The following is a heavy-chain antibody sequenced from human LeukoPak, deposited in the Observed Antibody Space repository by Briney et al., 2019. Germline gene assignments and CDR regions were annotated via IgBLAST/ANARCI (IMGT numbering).Heavy chain of an antibody. CDR3: ASGHLY. CDR1: GYSISSGYY. CDR2: IYHSGST. J-gene: IGHJ4*02. V-gene: IGHV4-38-2*02. Sequence: SETLSLTCTVSGYSISSGYYWGWIRQPPGKGLEWIGSIYHSGSTYYNPSLKSRVTISVDTSKNQFSLKLSSVTAADTAVYYCASGHLYWGQGTLVTVSS.